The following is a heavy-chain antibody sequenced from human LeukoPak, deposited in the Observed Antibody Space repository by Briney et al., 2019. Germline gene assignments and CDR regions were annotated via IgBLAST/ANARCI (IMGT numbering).Heavy chain of an antibody. D-gene: IGHD1-26*01. Sequence: ASVKVSCKASGYTFAGYAIFWVRQAPGQRLEWMGWISAGNGNTRYSQKFHDRLTISRDTPASTVYMELSSLGSEDTAIYYCARDRGNYLLPYWGQGTLVTVSS. CDR1: GYTFAGYA. V-gene: IGHV1-3*01. CDR2: ISAGNGNT. CDR3: ARDRGNYLLPY. J-gene: IGHJ4*02.